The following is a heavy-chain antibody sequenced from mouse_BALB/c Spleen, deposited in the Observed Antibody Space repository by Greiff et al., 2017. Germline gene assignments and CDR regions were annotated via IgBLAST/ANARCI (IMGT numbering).Heavy chain of an antibody. V-gene: IGHV3-2*02. CDR3: ARTSGQTFDY. D-gene: IGHD3-2*02. J-gene: IGHJ2*01. CDR2: ISYSGST. CDR1: GYSITSDYA. Sequence: VQLKQSGPGLVKPSQSLSLTCTVTGYSITSDYAWNWIRQFPGNKLEWMGYISYSGSTSYNPSLKSRISITRDTSKNQFFLQLNSVTTEDTATYYCARTSGQTFDYWGQGTTLTVSS.